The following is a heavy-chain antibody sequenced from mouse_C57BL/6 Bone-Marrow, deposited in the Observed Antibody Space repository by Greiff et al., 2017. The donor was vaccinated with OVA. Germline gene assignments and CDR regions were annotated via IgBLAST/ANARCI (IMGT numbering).Heavy chain of an antibody. V-gene: IGHV5-15*01. CDR3: GRLRVWPCYVDY. CDR1: GFTFSDYG. CDR2: ISNLADSI. Sequence: EVQRVEPGGGLVQPGGSLKLSCAASGFTFSDYGMAWVRQAPRQGPEWVAFISNLADSIYYADTVTGRFTISRENAKNTLYLEMSSLRSEDAAMYYGGRLRVWPCYVDYGGQGTTLTVSS. J-gene: IGHJ2*01. D-gene: IGHD2-10*02.